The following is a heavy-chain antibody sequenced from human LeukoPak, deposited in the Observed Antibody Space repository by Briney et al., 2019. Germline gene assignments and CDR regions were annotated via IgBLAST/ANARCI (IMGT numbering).Heavy chain of an antibody. CDR1: GFTFSSYS. Sequence: SGGSLRLSCAASGFTFSSYSMNWVRQAPGKGLEWVSSISSSSSYIYYADSVKGRFTISRDNSKNTLYLQMNSLRAEDTAVYYCAKDGQYIAVAVIDAFDIWGQGTMVTVSS. J-gene: IGHJ3*02. CDR2: ISSSSSYI. V-gene: IGHV3-21*04. CDR3: AKDGQYIAVAVIDAFDI. D-gene: IGHD6-19*01.